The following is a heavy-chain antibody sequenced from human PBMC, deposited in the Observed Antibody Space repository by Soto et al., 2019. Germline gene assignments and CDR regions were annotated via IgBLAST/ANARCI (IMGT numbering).Heavy chain of an antibody. Sequence: SETLSLTCAVYGGSFSGYYWSWIRQPPGKGLEWIGEINHSGSTNYNPSLKSRVTISVDTSKNQFPLKLSSVTAADTAVYYCAGVRGSGWYLYNWFDPWGQGTLVTVSS. J-gene: IGHJ5*02. V-gene: IGHV4-34*01. D-gene: IGHD6-19*01. CDR3: AGVRGSGWYLYNWFDP. CDR2: INHSGST. CDR1: GGSFSGYY.